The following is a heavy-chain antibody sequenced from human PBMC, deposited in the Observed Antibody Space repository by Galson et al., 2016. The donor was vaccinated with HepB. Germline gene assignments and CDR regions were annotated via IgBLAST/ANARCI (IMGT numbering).Heavy chain of an antibody. J-gene: IGHJ6*02. CDR1: GDSVTSDITT. D-gene: IGHD5-18*01. V-gene: IGHV6-1*01. CDR2: TYYRSKWFT. Sequence: CAISGDSVTSDITTWNWIRQSPSRGLEWLGRTYYRSKWFTDKAVSVEGRTTINSDIPRNQFSLQLDSVTPDDTAAYFCTRGYMQTGMNVWGQGTTVTVSS. CDR3: TRGYMQTGMNV.